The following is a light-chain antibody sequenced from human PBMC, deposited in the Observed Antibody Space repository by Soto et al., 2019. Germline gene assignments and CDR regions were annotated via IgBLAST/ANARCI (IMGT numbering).Light chain of an antibody. J-gene: IGKJ2*01. CDR2: GAS. Sequence: EIVLTQSPGTLSLSPGVRATLSCRASQSVSSTYLAWYQQKPGQAPRLLIYGASSRATGIPDRFSGSGSGTDLTLTISILETEDFAVYFCQQYDSSLYTVGQGTKLDIK. CDR3: QQYDSSLYT. V-gene: IGKV3-20*01. CDR1: QSVSSTY.